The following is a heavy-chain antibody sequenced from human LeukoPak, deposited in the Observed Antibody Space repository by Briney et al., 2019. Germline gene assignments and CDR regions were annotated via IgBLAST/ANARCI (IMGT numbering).Heavy chain of an antibody. CDR3: ARLRKSTVGATEDY. J-gene: IGHJ4*02. CDR2: INHSGST. V-gene: IGHV4-34*01. CDR1: GGSFSGYY. Sequence: SETLSLTCAVYGGSFSGYYWSWIRQPPGKGLEWIGEINHSGSTNYNPSLKSRVTISVDTSKNQFSLKLSSVTAADTAVYYCARLRKSTVGATEDYWGQGTLVTVSS. D-gene: IGHD1-26*01.